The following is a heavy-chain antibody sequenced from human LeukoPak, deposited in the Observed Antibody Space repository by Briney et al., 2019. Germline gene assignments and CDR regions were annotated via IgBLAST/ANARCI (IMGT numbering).Heavy chain of an antibody. D-gene: IGHD2-8*01. CDR3: ARHRGSVFEGYMDV. Sequence: GTSLRLSCAASGFTLGNHGMHWVRQARGKGLEWVAIIFSNGVNKYCADSMKGRFTISRDTSKNTLFLEMESLRTEDTAVYYCARHRGSVFEGYMDVWGKGTTVTVSS. CDR1: GFTLGNHG. J-gene: IGHJ6*03. CDR2: IFSNGVNK. V-gene: IGHV3-33*01.